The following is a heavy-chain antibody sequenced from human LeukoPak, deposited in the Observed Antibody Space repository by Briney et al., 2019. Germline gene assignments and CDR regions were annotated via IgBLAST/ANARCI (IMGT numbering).Heavy chain of an antibody. CDR3: ARDPSGDYHLYYGMDV. D-gene: IGHD4-17*01. CDR1: GYTFTGFY. CDR2: INPNTGVT. V-gene: IGHV1-2*02. J-gene: IGHJ6*02. Sequence: GASVKVSCKASGYTFTGFYIYWVRQAPGQGLEWMGWINPNTGVTNYAQNFQGRVTMTRDTSITTAYMELSGLRSDDTAMYYCARDPSGDYHLYYGMDVWGQGTTVTVSS.